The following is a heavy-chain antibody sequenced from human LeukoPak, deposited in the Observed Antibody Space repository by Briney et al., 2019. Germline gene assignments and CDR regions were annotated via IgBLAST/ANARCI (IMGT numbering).Heavy chain of an antibody. CDR1: GFTFSSYW. Sequence: GGSLRLSCAASGFTFSSYWMSWVRQAPGNGLEWVSSISSSSSYIYYADSVKGRFTISRDNAKNSLYLQMNSLRAEDTAVYYCARDIVGEPDAFDIWGQGTMVTVSS. D-gene: IGHD3-16*02. V-gene: IGHV3-21*01. CDR2: ISSSSSYI. CDR3: ARDIVGEPDAFDI. J-gene: IGHJ3*02.